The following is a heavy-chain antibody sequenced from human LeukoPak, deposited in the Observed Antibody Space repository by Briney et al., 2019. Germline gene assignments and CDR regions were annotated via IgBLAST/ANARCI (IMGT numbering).Heavy chain of an antibody. CDR1: GFTFSSYS. V-gene: IGHV3-21*01. D-gene: IGHD3-22*01. J-gene: IGHJ4*02. CDR3: ASDLVYYYDSSGSRYYFDY. Sequence: GGSLRFSCAASGFTFSSYSMNWVRQTPGKGLEWVSSIIISSSYIYYAASVKGRFTISRDNAKNSLYLQMNSLRAEDTAVYYCASDLVYYYDSSGSRYYFDYWGQGTLVTVSS. CDR2: IIISSSYI.